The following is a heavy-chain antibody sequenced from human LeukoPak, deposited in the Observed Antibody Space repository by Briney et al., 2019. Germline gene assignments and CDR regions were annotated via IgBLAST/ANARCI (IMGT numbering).Heavy chain of an antibody. CDR3: ARVACSGNSCYSGFDY. CDR2: IKPDGGDK. CDR1: GFTFSSFW. Sequence: GGSLRLSCAVSGFTFSSFWMGWVRQAPGKGLECVANIKPDGGDKFSVDSVMGRFTISRDNAKNSLYLQMNSLRAEDTAVYYCARVACSGNSCYSGFDYWGQGTLVTVSS. J-gene: IGHJ4*02. V-gene: IGHV3-7*01. D-gene: IGHD2-15*01.